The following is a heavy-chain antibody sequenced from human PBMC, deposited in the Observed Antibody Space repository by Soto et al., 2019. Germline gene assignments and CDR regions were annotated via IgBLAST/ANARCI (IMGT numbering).Heavy chain of an antibody. CDR1: GDSISSGDYY. CDR3: ASTAHSSGWYSGGFDY. CDR2: IYYSGNT. Sequence: SETLSLTCTVSGDSISSGDYYWSWIRQPPGKGLEWIGCIYYSGNTNYNPSLKSRVTISVDTSKNQFSLKLSSVTAADTAVYYCASTAHSSGWYSGGFDYWGQGTLVTVSS. J-gene: IGHJ4*02. V-gene: IGHV4-61*08. D-gene: IGHD6-19*01.